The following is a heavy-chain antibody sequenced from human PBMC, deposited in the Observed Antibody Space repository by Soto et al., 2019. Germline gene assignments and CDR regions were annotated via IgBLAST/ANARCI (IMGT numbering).Heavy chain of an antibody. CDR1: GFTFSSYS. J-gene: IGHJ6*03. D-gene: IGHD3-3*01. CDR3: ARDFWSGYSQDYYYYYMDV. Sequence: EVQLVESGGGLVKPGGSLRLSCAASGFTFSSYSMNWVRQAPGKGLEWVSSISSSSSYIYYADSVKGRFTISRDNAKNSLYLQMKSLRAEDTAVYYCARDFWSGYSQDYYYYYMDVWGKGTTVTVSS. CDR2: ISSSSSYI. V-gene: IGHV3-21*01.